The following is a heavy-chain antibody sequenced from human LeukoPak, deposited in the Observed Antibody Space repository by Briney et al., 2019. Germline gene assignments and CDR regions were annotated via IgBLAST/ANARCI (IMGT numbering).Heavy chain of an antibody. Sequence: GGSLRLSCAASGFTFSSYGMHWVRQAPGKGLEWVAVISYDGSNKYYADSVKGRFTISRGNSKNTLYLQMNSLRAEDTAVYYRAKRGCSSTSCQYYFDYWGQGTLVTVSS. CDR3: AKRGCSSTSCQYYFDY. D-gene: IGHD2-2*01. CDR1: GFTFSSYG. J-gene: IGHJ4*02. V-gene: IGHV3-30*18. CDR2: ISYDGSNK.